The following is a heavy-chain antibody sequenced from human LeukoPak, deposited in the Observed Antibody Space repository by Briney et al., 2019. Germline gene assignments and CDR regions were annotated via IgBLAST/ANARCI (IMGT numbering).Heavy chain of an antibody. CDR3: AKAPYSSSWYWYSSGWSVDY. Sequence: GGSLRLSCAASGFTFSSYGMHWVRQAPGKGLEWVAFIRYDGSNKYYADSVKGRFTISRDNSKNTLYLQMNSLRAEDTAVYYCAKAPYSSSWYWYSSGWSVDYWGRGTLVTVSS. CDR2: IRYDGSNK. J-gene: IGHJ4*02. CDR1: GFTFSSYG. D-gene: IGHD6-13*01. V-gene: IGHV3-30*02.